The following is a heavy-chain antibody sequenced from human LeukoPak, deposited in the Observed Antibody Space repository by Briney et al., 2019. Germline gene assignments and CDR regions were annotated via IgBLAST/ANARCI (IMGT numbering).Heavy chain of an antibody. CDR2: IYYSGST. CDR3: ARAREVPAVSRYYFDY. J-gene: IGHJ4*02. Sequence: PSETLSLTCTVSGGSISSYYWSWIRQPPGKGLEWIGYIYYSGSTYYNPSLKSRVTISVDTSKNQFSLKLSSVTAADTAVYYCARAREVPAVSRYYFDYWGQGTLVTVSS. D-gene: IGHD2-2*01. V-gene: IGHV4-59*12. CDR1: GGSISSYY.